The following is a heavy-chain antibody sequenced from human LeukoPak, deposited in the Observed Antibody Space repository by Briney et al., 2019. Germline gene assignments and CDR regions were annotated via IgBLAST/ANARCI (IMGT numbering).Heavy chain of an antibody. J-gene: IGHJ4*02. Sequence: SETLSLTCAVSGSSINSKSYYWGWIREPPGKGLEWIGSIYYSGSTYYNPSLKSRVTISVDTSKNQFSLKLSSVTAADTAVYYCARQVWTALGKYFDFWGQGTLVTVSS. CDR1: GSSINSKSYY. D-gene: IGHD3/OR15-3a*01. V-gene: IGHV4-39*01. CDR3: ARQVWTALGKYFDF. CDR2: IYYSGST.